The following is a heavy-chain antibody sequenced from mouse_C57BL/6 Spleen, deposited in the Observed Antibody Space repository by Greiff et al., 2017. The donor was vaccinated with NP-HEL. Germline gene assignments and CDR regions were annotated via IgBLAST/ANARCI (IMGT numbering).Heavy chain of an antibody. V-gene: IGHV1-61*01. CDR1: GYTFTSYW. J-gene: IGHJ4*01. CDR2: IYPSDSET. D-gene: IGHD2-12*01. Sequence: QVQLQQPGAELVRPGSSVKLSCKASGYTFTSYWMDWVKQRPGQGLEWIGNIYPSDSETHYNQKFKDKATLTVDKASSTAYMQLSSLTSEDSAVYYCARSYSGGDYWGQGTSVTVSS. CDR3: ARSYSGGDY.